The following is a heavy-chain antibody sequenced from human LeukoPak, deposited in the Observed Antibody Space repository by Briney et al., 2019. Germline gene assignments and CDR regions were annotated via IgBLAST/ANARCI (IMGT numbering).Heavy chain of an antibody. V-gene: IGHV3-30*02. J-gene: IGHJ1*01. CDR2: IRYDGSNK. Sequence: PGGSLRLSCAASGFAASRFTFSSYGMHWVRQAPGKGLEWVAFIRYDGSNKYYADSVKGRFTISRDNSKNTQYLQMNSLRAEDTAVYYCAKDHLEYQLPPEYFQHWGQGTLVTVSS. CDR1: GFAASRFTFSSYG. CDR3: AKDHLEYQLPPEYFQH. D-gene: IGHD2-2*01.